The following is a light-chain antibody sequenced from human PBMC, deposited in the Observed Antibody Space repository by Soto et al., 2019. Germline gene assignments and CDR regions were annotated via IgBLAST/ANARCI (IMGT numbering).Light chain of an antibody. J-gene: IGLJ2*01. CDR2: DVS. CDR1: SSDVGSYNL. V-gene: IGLV2-14*02. CDR3: SSYTDRSTVV. Sequence: QSALTQPASVSGSPGQSITISCTGTSSDVGSYNLVSWYQQHPGKAPKLMIYDVSNRPSGVSNRFSGSKSGNTASLTISGLQAEDEADYYCSSYTDRSTVVFGGGTKLTVL.